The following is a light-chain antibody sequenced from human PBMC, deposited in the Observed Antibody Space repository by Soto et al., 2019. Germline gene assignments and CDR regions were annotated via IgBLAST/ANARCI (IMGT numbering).Light chain of an antibody. V-gene: IGKV1-5*03. Sequence: DIQMTQSPSTLSASVGDRVTITCLASQSVSNWLAWYQQKPGKAPKLLIYKASTLESGVPSRFSGSASGTEFTLTISSLQPDDFATYYCQQYNSVSLLTFGGGTKVDI. J-gene: IGKJ4*01. CDR1: QSVSNW. CDR2: KAS. CDR3: QQYNSVSLLT.